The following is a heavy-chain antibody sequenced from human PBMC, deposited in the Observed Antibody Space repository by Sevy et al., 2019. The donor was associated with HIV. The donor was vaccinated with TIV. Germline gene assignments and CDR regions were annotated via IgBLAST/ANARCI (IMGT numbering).Heavy chain of an antibody. CDR1: GFTFDDYA. D-gene: IGHD1-20*01. V-gene: IGHV3-9*01. J-gene: IGHJ6*02. Sequence: GVSLRLSCAASGFTFDDYAMHWVRQAPGKGLEWVSGISWNSGSIGYADSVKGRFTISRDNAKNSLYLQMNSLRAEDTALYYCAKMFESWYNCNDGHGMDVWGQGTTVTVSS. CDR3: AKMFESWYNCNDGHGMDV. CDR2: ISWNSGSI.